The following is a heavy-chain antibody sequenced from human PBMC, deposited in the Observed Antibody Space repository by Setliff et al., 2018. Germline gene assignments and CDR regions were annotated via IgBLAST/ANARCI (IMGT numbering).Heavy chain of an antibody. V-gene: IGHV4-61*09. CDR2: IYTNGAT. J-gene: IGHJ6*02. CDR1: GASLSSGSYY. D-gene: IGHD2-21*01. CDR3: AKEYVVVSFVRNSHQHYGMDV. Sequence: SETLSLTCTVSGASLSSGSYYWSWIRQSAGKGLEWIGHIYTNGATSYSPSLKSRVSISADTSKNVLSLRLTSVTAADTAVYYCAKEYVVVSFVRNSHQHYGMDVWGPGTTVTVSS.